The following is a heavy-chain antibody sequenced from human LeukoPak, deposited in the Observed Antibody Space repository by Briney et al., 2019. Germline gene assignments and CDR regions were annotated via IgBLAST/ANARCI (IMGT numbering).Heavy chain of an antibody. V-gene: IGHV3-23*01. D-gene: IGHD6-13*01. CDR3: AKDQPRIAAAGTDDY. J-gene: IGHJ4*02. CDR2: ISGSGGST. CDR1: GFTFSSYA. Sequence: GGSLRLSCAASGFTFSSYAMSWVRQAPGKGLEWVSAISGSGGSTYYADSVKGRFTIPRDNSKNTLYLQMSSLRAEDTAVYYCAKDQPRIAAAGTDDYWGQATLVTVSS.